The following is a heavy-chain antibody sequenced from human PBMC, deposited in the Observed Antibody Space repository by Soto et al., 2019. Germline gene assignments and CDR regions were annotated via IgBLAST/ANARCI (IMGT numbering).Heavy chain of an antibody. V-gene: IGHV1-18*01. J-gene: IGHJ6*02. CDR1: GYTFTSYG. CDR3: ASEQGYCSGGSCPEDYYDYGMDV. Sequence: QVQLVQSGAEVKKPGASVKVSCKASGYTFTSYGISWVRQAPGQGLEWMGWISAYNGNTNYAQKLQGRVTMTTDTSTSTAYMELRSLRSDYTAVYYCASEQGYCSGGSCPEDYYDYGMDVWGQGTTVTVSS. CDR2: ISAYNGNT. D-gene: IGHD2-15*01.